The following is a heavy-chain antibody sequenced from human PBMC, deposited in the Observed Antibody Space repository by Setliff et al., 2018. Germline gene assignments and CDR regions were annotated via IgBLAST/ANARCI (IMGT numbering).Heavy chain of an antibody. V-gene: IGHV3-7*01. CDR3: ARDVYDFRTGQADP. CDR2: INPHGSEK. D-gene: IGHD3-3*01. J-gene: IGHJ5*02. Sequence: PGGSLRLSCTASGLSYINDWVSWVRQAPGKGLEWLASINPHGSEKYYADSVKGRFTISRDNAKKSLYLQMNNLRTEDTAVYYCARDVYDFRTGQADPWGQGTLVTVSS. CDR1: GLSYINDW.